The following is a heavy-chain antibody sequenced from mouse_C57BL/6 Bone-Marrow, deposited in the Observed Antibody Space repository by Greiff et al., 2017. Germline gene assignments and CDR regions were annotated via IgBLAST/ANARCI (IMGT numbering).Heavy chain of an antibody. CDR1: GFSFTSYG. CDR2: IWGDGST. D-gene: IGHD1-1*01. Sequence: VQLQQSGPGLVAPSQRLSITCTVSGFSFTSYGVSWVRQPPGTGLEWLGVIWGDGSTNYHSALISRLSIRKDNSKRQVLLKLNRLQTDDTATNYCAKNYGFAYWGQGTLVTVSA. CDR3: AKNYGFAY. V-gene: IGHV2-3*01. J-gene: IGHJ3*01.